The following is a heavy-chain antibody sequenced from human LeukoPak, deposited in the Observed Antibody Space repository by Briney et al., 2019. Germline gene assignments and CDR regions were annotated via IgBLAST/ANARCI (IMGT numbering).Heavy chain of an antibody. CDR3: ARGPHREGATTDLVY. J-gene: IGHJ4*02. CDR2: ISGSSSYM. V-gene: IGHV3-21*01. Sequence: KPGGSLRLACAASGFTFSNYSMNWVSQAPGKGLEWVSSISGSSSYMYYADSMKCRFTISRDNAKNSLYLQMNSLRAEDTAVYYSARGPHREGATTDLVYWGEGTLVTVSS. CDR1: GFTFSNYS. D-gene: IGHD1-26*01.